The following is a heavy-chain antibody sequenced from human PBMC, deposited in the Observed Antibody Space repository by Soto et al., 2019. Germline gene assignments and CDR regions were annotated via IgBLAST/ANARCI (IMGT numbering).Heavy chain of an antibody. CDR2: IIPVLGTA. D-gene: IGHD7-27*01. CDR3: ATQLNGDLDF. CDR1: GGTFSTSA. V-gene: IGHV1-69*15. J-gene: IGHJ4*02. Sequence: QVQLVQSGAEVRKPGSSVKVSCKASGGTFSTSAMNWVRQAPGQGLEWMGSIIPVLGTATYAQSFQGRLTIPADGSTTTGYMELSSLRSEDTAVYYCATQLNGDLDFWGQGTLLIVSS.